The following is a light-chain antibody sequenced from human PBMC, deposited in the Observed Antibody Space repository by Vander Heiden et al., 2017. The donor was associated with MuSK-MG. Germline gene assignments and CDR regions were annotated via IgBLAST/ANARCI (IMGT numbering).Light chain of an antibody. CDR1: QSVSVSY. CDR3: QQYGSSPWT. Sequence: EIVLTQSPGILSLSPGERATLSCRASQSVSVSYLGWYQQKPGQAPRLLIYGSSSRATGIPARFSGSGSGTDFTLTISRLEPEDSAVYYCQQYGSSPWTFGQGTKVEIK. CDR2: GSS. V-gene: IGKV3-20*01. J-gene: IGKJ1*01.